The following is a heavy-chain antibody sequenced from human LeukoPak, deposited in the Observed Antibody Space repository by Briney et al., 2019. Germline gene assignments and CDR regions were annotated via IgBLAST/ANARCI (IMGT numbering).Heavy chain of an antibody. D-gene: IGHD3-10*01. Sequence: GESLKISCKGSGYSFTSYWIGWVRQMPGKGLEWMGIIYPGDSDTRYSPSFQGQVTISADKSISTAYLQWSSLTASDTAIYYCARRGYYYGSGSYYIDAFDIWGQGTMVTVSS. J-gene: IGHJ3*02. CDR1: GYSFTSYW. CDR2: IYPGDSDT. V-gene: IGHV5-51*01. CDR3: ARRGYYYGSGSYYIDAFDI.